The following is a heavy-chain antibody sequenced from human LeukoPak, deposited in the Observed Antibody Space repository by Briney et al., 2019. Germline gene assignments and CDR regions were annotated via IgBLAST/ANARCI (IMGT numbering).Heavy chain of an antibody. CDR3: ARVVVPAAPRDYGMDV. V-gene: IGHV3-74*01. D-gene: IGHD2-2*01. CDR1: GFTLSSYW. J-gene: IGHJ6*02. CDR2: INSDGSST. Sequence: GGSLRLSCAASGFTLSSYWMHWVRQAPGKGLVWVSRINSDGSSTSYADSVKGRFTISRDNAKNTLYLQMNSLRAEDTAVYYCARVVVPAAPRDYGMDVWGQGTTVTVSS.